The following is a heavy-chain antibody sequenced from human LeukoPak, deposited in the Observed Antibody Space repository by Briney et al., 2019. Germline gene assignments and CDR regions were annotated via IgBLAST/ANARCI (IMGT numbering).Heavy chain of an antibody. CDR2: NYHSGST. CDR1: GYSISSGYY. CDR3: ARGAWSGSYWGKYYFDY. J-gene: IGHJ4*02. Sequence: PPETVSLTCTVSGYSISSGYYWGWIRQPPGKGLEWIGSNYHSGSTYYSPSLKSRVTISVDTSKNQFSLKLSSVTAADTAVYYCARGAWSGSYWGKYYFDYWGRGTLVTVSS. D-gene: IGHD1-26*01. V-gene: IGHV4-38-2*02.